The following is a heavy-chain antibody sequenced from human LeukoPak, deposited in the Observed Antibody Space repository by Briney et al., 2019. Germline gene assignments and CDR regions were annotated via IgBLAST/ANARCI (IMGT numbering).Heavy chain of an antibody. V-gene: IGHV4-59*01. D-gene: IGHD2-2*01. CDR3: ARGRVPAATPNDAFDI. CDR1: GVSITSYY. J-gene: IGHJ3*02. Sequence: SETLSLTCTVSGVSITSYYWSWIRQPPGKGLEWIGYIYYSGSTNYNPSLNSRVTISGDTSKNQFSLKLSSVTAADTAVYYCARGRVPAATPNDAFDIWGQGTMVTVSS. CDR2: IYYSGST.